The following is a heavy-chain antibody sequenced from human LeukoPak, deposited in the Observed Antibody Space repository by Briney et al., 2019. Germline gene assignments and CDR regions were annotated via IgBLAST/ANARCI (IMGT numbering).Heavy chain of an antibody. Sequence: PSETLSLTCTVSGGSISSSSYYWGWIRQPPGKGLEWIGSIYYSGSTYYNPSLKSRVTMSVDTSKNQFSLKLSSVAAADTAVYYCARGTSGSGWYNYWGQGTLVTVSS. J-gene: IGHJ4*02. CDR3: ARGTSGSGWYNY. D-gene: IGHD6-19*01. CDR2: IYYSGST. V-gene: IGHV4-39*07. CDR1: GGSISSSSYY.